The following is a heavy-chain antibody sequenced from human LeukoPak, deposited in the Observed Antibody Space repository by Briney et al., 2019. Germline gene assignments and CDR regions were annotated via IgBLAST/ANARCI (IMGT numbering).Heavy chain of an antibody. CDR2: IKQDGSEK. J-gene: IGHJ4*02. CDR3: ASSSGWPPYLDY. V-gene: IGHV3-7*01. Sequence: GGSLRLSCAASGFTFSSYWMSWVRQAPGKGLEWVANIKQDGSEKYYVDSVKGRFTISRDNSKNTLYLQMNSLSAEDTAVYYCASSSGWPPYLDYWGQGTLVTVSS. CDR1: GFTFSSYW. D-gene: IGHD6-19*01.